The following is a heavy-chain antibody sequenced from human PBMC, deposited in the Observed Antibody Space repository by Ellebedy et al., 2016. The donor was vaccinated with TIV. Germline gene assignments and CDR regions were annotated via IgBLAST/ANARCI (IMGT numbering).Heavy chain of an antibody. Sequence: ETLSLTCAASGFTLSTYYMNWVRQAPGKGLEWVSFISSSSDSIHYADSVKGRFTISRDNAKNSLYLQMNSLRDEDTAVYFCARQGPYGDCDYWGQGTLVTVSS. CDR1: GFTLSTYY. CDR3: ARQGPYGDCDY. D-gene: IGHD4-17*01. J-gene: IGHJ4*02. V-gene: IGHV3-48*02. CDR2: ISSSSDSI.